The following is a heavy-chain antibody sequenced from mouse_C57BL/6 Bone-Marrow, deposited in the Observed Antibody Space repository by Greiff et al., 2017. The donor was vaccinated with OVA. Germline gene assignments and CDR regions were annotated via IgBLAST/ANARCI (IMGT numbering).Heavy chain of an antibody. Sequence: QVQLQQPGAELVMPGASVKLSCKASGYTFTSYWMHWVKQRPGQGLEWIGEIDPSDSYTNYNQKFKGKAKLPVDKSSSTAYMQLSSLTSEDSAVYYCASHYDPWYFDVWGTGTTVTVSS. CDR2: IDPSDSYT. CDR1: GYTFTSYW. V-gene: IGHV1-69*01. CDR3: ASHYDPWYFDV. J-gene: IGHJ1*03. D-gene: IGHD2-4*01.